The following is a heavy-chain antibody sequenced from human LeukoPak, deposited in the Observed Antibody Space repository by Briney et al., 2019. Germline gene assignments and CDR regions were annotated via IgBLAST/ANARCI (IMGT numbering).Heavy chain of an antibody. CDR1: GGTFSSYT. Sequence: GSSVKVSCKASGGTFSSYTISWVRQAPGQGLEWMGRIIPILGIANYAQKFQGRVTITADKSTSTAYMELSSLRSEDTAVYYCARDYTSFNAFDIWGQGTMVTVSS. CDR2: IIPILGIA. V-gene: IGHV1-69*04. CDR3: ARDYTSFNAFDI. D-gene: IGHD3-16*02. J-gene: IGHJ3*02.